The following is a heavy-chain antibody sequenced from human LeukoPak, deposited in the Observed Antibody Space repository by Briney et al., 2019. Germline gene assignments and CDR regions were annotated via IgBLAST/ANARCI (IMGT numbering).Heavy chain of an antibody. CDR2: IYYSGST. V-gene: IGHV4-39*07. CDR3: AREGSGTVDY. J-gene: IGHJ4*02. Sequence: PSGTLSLTCTVSGGSLSSSSYYWGWVRPPPGKGLEWIGSIYYSGSTYYNPSLKSRVTISVDTSKNQFSLKLSSVTAADTAVYYCAREGSGTVDYWGQGTLVTASS. D-gene: IGHD6-19*01. CDR1: GGSLSSSSYY.